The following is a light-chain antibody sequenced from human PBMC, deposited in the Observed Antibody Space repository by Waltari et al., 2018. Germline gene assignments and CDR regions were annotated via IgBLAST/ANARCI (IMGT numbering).Light chain of an antibody. V-gene: IGLV1-40*01. CDR1: GSNIGAGYD. Sequence: QSVLTQPPSVSGAPGQRVTISYTGSGSNIGAGYDVHWYQQLPRAAPKLLIYGSTSRPLGVPARFFGSTSGTSASLAITGLLAEDEADYYCQSYDTSLSVVFGGGTKLTVL. CDR2: GST. CDR3: QSYDTSLSVV. J-gene: IGLJ3*02.